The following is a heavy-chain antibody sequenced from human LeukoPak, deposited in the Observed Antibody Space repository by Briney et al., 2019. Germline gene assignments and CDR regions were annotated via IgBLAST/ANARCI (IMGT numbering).Heavy chain of an antibody. D-gene: IGHD2-21*02. CDR2: IKQDGSEK. CDR3: ALECGGDCSESAFDI. Sequence: GGSRRLSCAASGLTFSSYWMSWVRQAPGKGLEWVANIKQDGSEKYYVDSVKGRFTISRDNAKNSLYLQMNSLRAEDTAVYYCALECGGDCSESAFDIWGQGTMVTVSS. V-gene: IGHV3-7*01. CDR1: GLTFSSYW. J-gene: IGHJ3*02.